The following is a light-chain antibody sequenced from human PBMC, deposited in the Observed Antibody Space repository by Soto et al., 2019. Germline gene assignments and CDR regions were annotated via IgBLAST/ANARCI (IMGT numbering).Light chain of an antibody. J-gene: IGKJ1*01. CDR1: ASMSDC. CDR3: QQCHRYLT. CDR2: AAS. V-gene: IGKV1-5*01. Sequence: DIQMTQSPSSVSASVGDRLTITFRASASMSDCLAWYQQKPGKAPKLLIYAASSLQSGVPSRFSGSGSGTEFALTISSLQPDDIATYYCQQCHRYLTFSHGTKVDI.